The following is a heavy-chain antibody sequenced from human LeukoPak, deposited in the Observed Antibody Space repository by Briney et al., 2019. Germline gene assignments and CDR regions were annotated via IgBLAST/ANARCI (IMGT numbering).Heavy chain of an antibody. V-gene: IGHV3-21*01. CDR2: ISSSSSYI. D-gene: IGHD2-21*02. CDR1: GFTFSSYS. J-gene: IGHJ4*02. Sequence: RGSLRLSCAASGFTFSSYSMNWVRQAPGKGLEWVSSISSSSSYIYYADSVKGRFTISRDNAKNSLYLQMNSLRAEDTAVYYCARKAPLYCGGDCFDFDYWGQGTLVTVSS. CDR3: ARKAPLYCGGDCFDFDY.